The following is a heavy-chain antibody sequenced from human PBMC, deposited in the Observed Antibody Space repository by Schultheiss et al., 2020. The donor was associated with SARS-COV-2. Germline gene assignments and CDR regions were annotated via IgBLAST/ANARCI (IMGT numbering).Heavy chain of an antibody. D-gene: IGHD1-26*01. CDR2: ISAYNGNT. CDR1: GYTFTSYG. J-gene: IGHJ4*02. V-gene: IGHV1-18*01. Sequence: GESLKISCKASGYTFTSYGISWVRQAPGQGLEWMGWISAYNGNTNYAQKLQGRVTMTTDTSTSTAYMELRSLRSDDTAVYYCARASWELLPDPVIDYWGQGTLVTVSS. CDR3: ARASWELLPDPVIDY.